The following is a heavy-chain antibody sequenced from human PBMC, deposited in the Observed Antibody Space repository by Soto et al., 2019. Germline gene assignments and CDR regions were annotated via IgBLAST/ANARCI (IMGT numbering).Heavy chain of an antibody. J-gene: IGHJ6*02. D-gene: IGHD2-15*01. Sequence: EVQLVESGGDLVQPGGSLRLSCAASGLTFSSHWMHGVRKAPGKGLVWVSHINGDGSTTRYADSVKGRFTISRDNAKNTLYLQMNSLRAEDTAVYYCAIYSGVWGQGTTVTVSS. CDR3: AIYSGV. CDR2: INGDGSTT. V-gene: IGHV3-74*01. CDR1: GLTFSSHW.